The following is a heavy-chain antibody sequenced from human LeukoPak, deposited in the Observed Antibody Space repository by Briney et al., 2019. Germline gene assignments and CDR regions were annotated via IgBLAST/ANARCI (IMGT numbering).Heavy chain of an antibody. Sequence: ASVKVSCKASGYTFTSYGISWVRQAPGQGLEWMGIINPSGGSTSYAQKFQGRVTMTRDMSTSTVYMELSSLRSEDTAVYYCARAPRLSPFDPWGQGTLVTVSS. V-gene: IGHV1-46*01. J-gene: IGHJ5*02. CDR3: ARAPRLSPFDP. CDR1: GYTFTSYG. CDR2: INPSGGST.